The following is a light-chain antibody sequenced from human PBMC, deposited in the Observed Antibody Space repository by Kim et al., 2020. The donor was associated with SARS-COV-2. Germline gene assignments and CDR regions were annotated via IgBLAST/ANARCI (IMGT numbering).Light chain of an antibody. CDR2: QDS. V-gene: IGLV3-1*01. CDR3: QAWDSSTGV. CDR1: KLGDKY. Sequence: SYELTQPPSVSVSPGQTASITCSGDKLGDKYACWYQQKPGQSPVLVIYQDSKRPSGTPERFSGSNSGNTATLTISGTQAMDEADYYCQAWDSSTGVFGGGTKVTVL. J-gene: IGLJ3*02.